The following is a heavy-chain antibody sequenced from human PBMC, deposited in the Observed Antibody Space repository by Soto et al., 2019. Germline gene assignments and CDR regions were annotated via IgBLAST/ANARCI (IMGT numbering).Heavy chain of an antibody. V-gene: IGHV3-53*04. CDR2: IYSGGST. CDR1: GFTVSSNY. Sequence: GGSLRLSCAASGFTVSSNYMSWVRQAPGKGLEWVSVIYSGGSTYYADSVKGRFTISRHNSKNTLYLQMNSLRAEDTAVYHCARDLGLKYSSGWHDAFDIWGQGTMVTVSS. J-gene: IGHJ3*02. D-gene: IGHD6-19*01. CDR3: ARDLGLKYSSGWHDAFDI.